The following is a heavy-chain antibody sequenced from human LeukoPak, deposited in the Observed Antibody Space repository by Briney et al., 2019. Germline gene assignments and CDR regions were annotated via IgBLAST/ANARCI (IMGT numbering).Heavy chain of an antibody. D-gene: IGHD3-22*01. Sequence: KPSETLSLTCTVSGGSISSYYWSWIRQPPGKGLEWIGEITPSGSTNYNPSLKSRVSISIDTSKKKLSLRLTSVTAADSAVYYCASSFYYDSRDYWGQGTLVTVSS. J-gene: IGHJ4*02. CDR3: ASSFYYDSRDY. V-gene: IGHV4-34*01. CDR2: ITPSGST. CDR1: GGSISSYY.